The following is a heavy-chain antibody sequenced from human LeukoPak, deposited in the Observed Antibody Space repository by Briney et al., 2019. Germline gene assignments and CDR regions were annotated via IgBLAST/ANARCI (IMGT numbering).Heavy chain of an antibody. CDR1: GFTVSSNY. D-gene: IGHD3-10*01. CDR2: IYSGGST. J-gene: IGHJ4*02. V-gene: IGHV3-66*01. Sequence: GGSLRLSCAASGFTVSSNYMSWVCQAPGKGLEWVSVIYSGGSTIYADSVKGRFTISRDNSKNTLYLQMNTLRAEDTAVYYCARGITMVRGLFDYWGQGTLVTVSS. CDR3: ARGITMVRGLFDY.